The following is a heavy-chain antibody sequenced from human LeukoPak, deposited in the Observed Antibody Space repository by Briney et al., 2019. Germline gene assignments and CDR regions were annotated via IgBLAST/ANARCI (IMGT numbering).Heavy chain of an antibody. D-gene: IGHD3-16*01. CDR2: INEDGSEK. V-gene: IGHV3-7*01. CDR3: ARRSYVIAFDI. J-gene: IGHJ3*02. Sequence: PGGSLRLSCAASGFTFSSSSMSWVRQAPGKGLEWVGNINEDGSEKNYVDSVKGRFTITRDNAKNSLYLQMNSLRAEDTAVYYCARRSYVIAFDIWGQGTKVTVSS. CDR1: GFTFSSSS.